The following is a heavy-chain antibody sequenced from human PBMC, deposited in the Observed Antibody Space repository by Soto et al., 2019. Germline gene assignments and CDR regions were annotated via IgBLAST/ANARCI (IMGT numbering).Heavy chain of an antibody. Sequence: PSETLSLTCTVSGGSISSGGYYWSWIRQHPGKGLEWIGYIYYSGSTYYNPSLKSRVTISVDRSKNQFSLKLSSVTAADTAVYYCARGRTGVHVDTAMVRGPYFDYWGQGTLVTVSS. V-gene: IGHV4-30-2*01. CDR3: ARGRTGVHVDTAMVRGPYFDY. CDR2: IYYSGST. J-gene: IGHJ4*02. CDR1: GGSISSGGYY. D-gene: IGHD5-18*01.